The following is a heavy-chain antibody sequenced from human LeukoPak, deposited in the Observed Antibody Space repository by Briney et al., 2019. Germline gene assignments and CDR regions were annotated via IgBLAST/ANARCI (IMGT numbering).Heavy chain of an antibody. CDR3: ARDLRSDYVWGSYRSYYYYMDV. V-gene: IGHV4-38-2*02. CDR2: IYHSGNT. J-gene: IGHJ6*03. Sequence: PSETLSLTCTVSGYSISSGYYWAWIRQPPGQGLEWIGTIYHSGNTYYTPSLKSRVTISVDTSKNQFSLNLSSVAAADTAVYYCARDLRSDYVWGSYRSYYYYMDVWGKGTTVTISS. CDR1: GYSISSGYY. D-gene: IGHD3-16*02.